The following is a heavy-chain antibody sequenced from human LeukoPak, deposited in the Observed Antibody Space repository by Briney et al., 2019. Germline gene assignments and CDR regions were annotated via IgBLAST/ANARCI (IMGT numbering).Heavy chain of an antibody. CDR3: TRASGYSSGAVDY. V-gene: IGHV3-9*03. Sequence: PGGSLRLSCAASGFTFDDYAMHWVRQAPGKGLEWVSGISWNSGSIGYADSVKGRFTISRDNAKSTQYLQMNSLRADDMALYYCTRASGYSSGAVDYWGQGTLVTVSS. CDR1: GFTFDDYA. D-gene: IGHD5-18*01. CDR2: ISWNSGSI. J-gene: IGHJ4*02.